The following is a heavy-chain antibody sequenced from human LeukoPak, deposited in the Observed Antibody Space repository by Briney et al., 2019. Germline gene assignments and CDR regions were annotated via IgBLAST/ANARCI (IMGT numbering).Heavy chain of an antibody. CDR1: GGSFSAYY. CDR2: INHSGST. V-gene: IGHV4-34*01. Sequence: SETLSLTCAVYGGSFSAYYWSWIRRPPGKGLEWIGEINHSGSTNYNPSLKSRVTISVDTSKNQFSLKLSSVTAADTAVYYCARALKKYYYDSSGYPTNFDYWGQGTLVTVSS. D-gene: IGHD3-22*01. J-gene: IGHJ4*02. CDR3: ARALKKYYYDSSGYPTNFDY.